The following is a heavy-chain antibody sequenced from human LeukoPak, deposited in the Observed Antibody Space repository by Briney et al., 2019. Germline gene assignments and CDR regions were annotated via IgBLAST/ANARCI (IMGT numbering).Heavy chain of an antibody. CDR3: ARHQRHRGQYFDWLPSDY. CDR1: GGSFSGYY. Sequence: PSETLSLTCAVYGGSFSGYYWSWIRQPPGKGLEWIGEINHSGSTNYNPSLKSRVTISVDTSKNQFSLKLSSVTAADTAVYYCARHQRHRGQYFDWLPSDYWGQGTLVTVSS. D-gene: IGHD3-9*01. V-gene: IGHV4-34*01. J-gene: IGHJ4*02. CDR2: INHSGST.